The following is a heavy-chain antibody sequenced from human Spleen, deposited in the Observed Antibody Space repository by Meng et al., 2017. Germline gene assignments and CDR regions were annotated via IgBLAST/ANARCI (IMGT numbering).Heavy chain of an antibody. J-gene: IGHJ3*02. V-gene: IGHV3-7*01. Sequence: ESLKISCAASGFTFSTYWMSWVRQAPGKGLEWVANIIQDGSEKYYVDSVKGRFTISRDNSKNTLYLQMNSLRAEETAVYYCARDKDYADAFDIWGQGTMVTVSS. CDR1: GFTFSTYW. CDR2: IIQDGSEK. D-gene: IGHD4-17*01. CDR3: ARDKDYADAFDI.